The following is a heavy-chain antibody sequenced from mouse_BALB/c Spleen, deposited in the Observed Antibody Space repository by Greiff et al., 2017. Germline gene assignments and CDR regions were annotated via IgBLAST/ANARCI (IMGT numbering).Heavy chain of an antibody. V-gene: IGHV5-9-4*01. Sequence: EVKLVESGGGLVQPGGSRKLSCAASGFTFSSFGMHWVRQAPEKGLEWVAEISSGGSYTYYPDTVTGRFTISRDNAKNTLYLEMSSLRSEDTAMYYCARDPAYWGQGTLVTVSA. CDR3: ARDPAY. J-gene: IGHJ3*01. CDR1: GFTFSSFG. CDR2: ISSGGSYT.